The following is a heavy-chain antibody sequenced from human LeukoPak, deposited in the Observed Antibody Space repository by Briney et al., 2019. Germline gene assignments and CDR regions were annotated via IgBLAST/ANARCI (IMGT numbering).Heavy chain of an antibody. CDR3: AKDMESMTTVTAFDY. CDR2: ISWNSGSI. V-gene: IGHV3-9*01. CDR1: GFTFDDYA. D-gene: IGHD4-17*01. Sequence: GGSLRLSCAASGFTFDDYAMHWVRQAPGKGLEWVSGISWNSGSIGYADSVKGRFTISRDNAKNSLYLQMNSLRAEDTALYYCAKDMESMTTVTAFDYWGQGTLVTVSS. J-gene: IGHJ4*02.